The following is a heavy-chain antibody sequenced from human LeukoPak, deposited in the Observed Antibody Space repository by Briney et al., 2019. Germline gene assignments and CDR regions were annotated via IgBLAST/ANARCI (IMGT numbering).Heavy chain of an antibody. D-gene: IGHD1-14*01. V-gene: IGHV3-74*01. CDR1: GFPFSTYW. Sequence: GGSLRLSCAASGFPFSTYWMYWVRQAPGKGLVWVSRIKGDGSSTSYADSVKGRFTISRDNAKNTLYLQMNSLRAEDTAVYYCTTLYPTGFDIWGQGTMVTVSS. CDR3: TTLYPTGFDI. J-gene: IGHJ3*02. CDR2: IKGDGSST.